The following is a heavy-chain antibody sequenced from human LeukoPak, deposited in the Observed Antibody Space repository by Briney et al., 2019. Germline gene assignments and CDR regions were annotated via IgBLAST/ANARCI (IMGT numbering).Heavy chain of an antibody. CDR2: ISSSGSTI. CDR3: ARYITLIVDLELEDAFDI. Sequence: GGSLRLSCAASGFTFSSYEMHWVRQAPGKGLEWVSYISSSGSTIYYADSVKGRFTISRDNAKNSLYLQMNSLRAEDTAVYYCARYITLIVDLELEDAFDIWGQGTMVTVSS. V-gene: IGHV3-48*03. CDR1: GFTFSSYE. D-gene: IGHD3-22*01. J-gene: IGHJ3*02.